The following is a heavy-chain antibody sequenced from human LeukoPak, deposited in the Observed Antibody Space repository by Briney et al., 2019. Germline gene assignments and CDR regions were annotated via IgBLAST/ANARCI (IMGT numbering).Heavy chain of an antibody. CDR1: GYTFTGYY. J-gene: IGHJ4*02. D-gene: IGHD3-10*01. V-gene: IGHV1-2*02. CDR3: ARGVYYGSGSYSDY. Sequence: ASVKVSCKASGYTFTGYYMHWVRQAPGQGLVWMGGINPNSGGTNYAQKFQGRVTMTRDTSISTAYMELSRLRSDDTAVYYCARGVYYGSGSYSDYWGQGTLVTVSS. CDR2: INPNSGGT.